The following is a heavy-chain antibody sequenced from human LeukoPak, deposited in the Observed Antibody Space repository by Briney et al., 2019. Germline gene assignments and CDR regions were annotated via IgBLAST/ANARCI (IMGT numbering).Heavy chain of an antibody. CDR1: GYTFTGYY. CDR3: ARHPPYYDSSGYPSAYYYMDV. CDR2: INPNSGGT. V-gene: IGHV1-2*06. J-gene: IGHJ6*03. Sequence: ASVKVSCKASGYTFTGYYMHWVRQAPGQGLEWVGRINPNSGGTNCAEKFQGRVTMTRDTSISTAYMELSRLRSDATAVYYCARHPPYYDSSGYPSAYYYMDVWGKGTTVTVSS. D-gene: IGHD3-22*01.